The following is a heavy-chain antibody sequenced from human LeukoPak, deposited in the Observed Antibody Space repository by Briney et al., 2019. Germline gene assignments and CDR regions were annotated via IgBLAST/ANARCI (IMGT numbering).Heavy chain of an antibody. V-gene: IGHV4-30-4*01. CDR2: IYYSGST. D-gene: IGHD3-10*01. Sequence: SETLSLTCTVSGGSISSGDYYWSWIRQPPGKGLEWIGYIYYSGSTYYNPSLKSRVTISVDTSKNQFSLKLSSVTASDTAVYYCARDRAITMVRVYYYYYGMDVWGQGTTVTVSS. CDR3: ARDRAITMVRVYYYYYGMDV. CDR1: GGSISSGDYY. J-gene: IGHJ6*02.